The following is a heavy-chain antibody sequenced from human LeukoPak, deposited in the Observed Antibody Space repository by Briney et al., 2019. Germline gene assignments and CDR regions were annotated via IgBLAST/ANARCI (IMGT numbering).Heavy chain of an antibody. J-gene: IGHJ4*02. CDR2: IRGNNDNT. Sequence: DSVKVSCKTSGYIFNTYGISWVRQAPGQGLEWMAWIRGNNDNTKCAQKFQGRVTLTTDTSTSTAYMELRGLTSDDMAVYYCVRVMSSSSGFDYWGQGTLVTVSS. CDR1: GYIFNTYG. V-gene: IGHV1-18*03. D-gene: IGHD6-6*01. CDR3: VRVMSSSSGFDY.